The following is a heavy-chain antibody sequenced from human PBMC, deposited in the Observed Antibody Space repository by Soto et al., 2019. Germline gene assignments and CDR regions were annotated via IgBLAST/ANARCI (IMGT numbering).Heavy chain of an antibody. V-gene: IGHV1-69*02. J-gene: IGHJ5*02. D-gene: IGHD6-13*01. Sequence: ASVKVSCKASGGTFSSYTISWVRQAPGQGLEWMGRIIPILGIANYAQKFQGRVTITADKSTSTAYMELSSLRSEDTAVYYCAGGVGEQQLARNWFDPWGQGTLVTVSS. CDR3: AGGVGEQQLARNWFDP. CDR1: GGTFSSYT. CDR2: IIPILGIA.